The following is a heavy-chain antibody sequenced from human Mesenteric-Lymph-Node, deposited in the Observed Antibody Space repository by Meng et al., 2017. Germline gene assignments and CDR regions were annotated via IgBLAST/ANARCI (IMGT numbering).Heavy chain of an antibody. CDR2: INHSGST. Sequence: VRQQQWGAGLLKPSETLVLTCAVYGGSFSGYYWSWIRQPPGKGLEWIGEINHSGSTNYNPSLKSRVTISVDTSKNQFSLKLNSVTAADTAVYDCARRADPSYCSGGSCYIGSWYFDLWGRGTLVTVSS. V-gene: IGHV4-34*01. CDR1: GGSFSGYY. J-gene: IGHJ2*01. CDR3: ARRADPSYCSGGSCYIGSWYFDL. D-gene: IGHD2-15*01.